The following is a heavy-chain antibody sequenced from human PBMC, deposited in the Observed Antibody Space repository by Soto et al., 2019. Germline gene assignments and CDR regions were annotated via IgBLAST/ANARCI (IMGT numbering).Heavy chain of an antibody. V-gene: IGHV1-18*01. Sequence: ASVKVSCKASGYTFTSYGISWVRQAPGQGLEGMGWISAYNGNTNYAQKLQGRVTMTTDTSTSTAYMELRSLRSDDTAVYYCARGPHLYYYGSGSYYVYWGQGTLVTVSS. CDR1: GYTFTSYG. J-gene: IGHJ4*02. CDR3: ARGPHLYYYGSGSYYVY. D-gene: IGHD3-10*01. CDR2: ISAYNGNT.